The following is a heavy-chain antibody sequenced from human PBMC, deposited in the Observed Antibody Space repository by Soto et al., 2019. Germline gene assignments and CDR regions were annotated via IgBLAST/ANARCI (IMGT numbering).Heavy chain of an antibody. CDR2: INHSEST. V-gene: IGHV4-34*01. J-gene: IGHJ4*02. CDR1: GGSFSAYY. CDR3: ARTRNTGYCSSTSCYVFDF. Sequence: PSETLSLTCAVYGGSFSAYYWSWIRQPPGKGLEWIGEINHSESTKYNPSLKSRVTISVDTSKNQFSLKLTSVTAADTAVYYCARTRNTGYCSSTSCYVFDFWGQGALVTVXS. D-gene: IGHD2-2*01.